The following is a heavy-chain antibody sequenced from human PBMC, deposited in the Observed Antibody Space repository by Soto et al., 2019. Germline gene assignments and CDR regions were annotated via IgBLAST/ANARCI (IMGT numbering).Heavy chain of an antibody. CDR2: VSGSGDST. D-gene: IGHD3-10*01. J-gene: IGHJ4*02. V-gene: IGHV3-23*01. Sequence: ELQVLESGGGLVQPGGSLRLTCAASGFTLSEYGTSWVRQAPGKGLEWVSFVSGSGDSTYYTDSVKGRFTISRDSSKHTVCLQMNSLRAEDTAVYYCATSNYGERDWGQGTLVTVSS. CDR1: GFTLSEYG. CDR3: ATSNYGERD.